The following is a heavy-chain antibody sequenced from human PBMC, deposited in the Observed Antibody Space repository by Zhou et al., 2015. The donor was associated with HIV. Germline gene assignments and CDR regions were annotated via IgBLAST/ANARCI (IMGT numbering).Heavy chain of an antibody. CDR1: GFTFSSYG. CDR3: ARDTGVGGYSSGSFDY. CDR2: KGTDTKSDATNI. D-gene: IGHD5-18*01. J-gene: IGHJ4*02. V-gene: IGHV3-30*02. Sequence: QVQLVESGGGVVQPGRSLRLSCAASGFTFSSYGMHWVRQAPGKGLEWVAFKGTDTKSDATNIYYADSVKGRFAVSRDNSRNTVFLEMSRLRVDDTAVYFCARDTGVGGYSSGSFDYCGQGTLVTVSS.